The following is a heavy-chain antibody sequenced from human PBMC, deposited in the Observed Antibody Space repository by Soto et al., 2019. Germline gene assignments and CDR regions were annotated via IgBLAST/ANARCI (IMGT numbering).Heavy chain of an antibody. CDR1: GFTFSSYW. D-gene: IGHD4-17*01. V-gene: IGHV3-74*01. J-gene: IGHJ2*01. CDR2: INSDGSST. Sequence: GGSLRLSCAASGFTFSSYWMHWVRQAPGKGLVWVSRINSDGSSTSYADSVKGRFTISRDNAKNTLYLQMNSLRAEDTAVYYCARGGYGGNWYFDLWGRGTLVTVSS. CDR3: ARGGYGGNWYFDL.